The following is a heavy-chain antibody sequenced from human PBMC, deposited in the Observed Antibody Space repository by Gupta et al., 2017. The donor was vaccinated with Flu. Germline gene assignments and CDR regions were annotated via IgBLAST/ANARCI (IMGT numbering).Heavy chain of an antibody. CDR1: GFIFDDYD. CDR3: ARRYSDTSGPRGFFDL. J-gene: IGHJ4*02. CDR2: ITNGGGHS. Sequence: QVQLVESGGGLVKPGGSLRLSCAASGFIFDDYDMGWIRQAPGKGLEWIAYITNGGGHSNYADSVKGRFIISRDSAKSSLFLQMSSLSAEDTAVYYCARRYSDTSGPRGFFDLWGQGTVVTVSS. V-gene: IGHV3-11*05. D-gene: IGHD3-22*01.